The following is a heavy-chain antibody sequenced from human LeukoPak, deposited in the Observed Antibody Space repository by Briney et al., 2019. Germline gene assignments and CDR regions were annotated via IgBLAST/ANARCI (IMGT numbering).Heavy chain of an antibody. CDR2: INHSGST. J-gene: IGHJ4*01. D-gene: IGHD3-22*01. CDR3: ARGDDSSGYYSD. V-gene: IGHV4-34*01. CDR1: GGSFSGYY. Sequence: SETLSLTCAVYGGSFSGYYWGWIRQPPGKGLEWIGEINHSGSTNYNPSLKSRVTISVDTSKNQFSLKLSSVTAADTAVYYCARGDDSSGYYSDWGQGTLVTVSS.